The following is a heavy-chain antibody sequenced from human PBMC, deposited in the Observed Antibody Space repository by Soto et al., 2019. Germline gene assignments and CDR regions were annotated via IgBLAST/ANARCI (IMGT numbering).Heavy chain of an antibody. Sequence: PSETLSLTCAVSGYSISSSSYYWGWIRQPPGKGLEWIGSIYYSGSTYYNPSLKSRVTISVDTSKNQFSLKLSSVTAADTAVYYCARSKRDIVVVVAATGDWFDPWGQGTLVTVSS. CDR1: GYSISSSSYY. CDR3: ARSKRDIVVVVAATGDWFDP. J-gene: IGHJ5*02. CDR2: IYYSGST. V-gene: IGHV4-39*01. D-gene: IGHD2-15*01.